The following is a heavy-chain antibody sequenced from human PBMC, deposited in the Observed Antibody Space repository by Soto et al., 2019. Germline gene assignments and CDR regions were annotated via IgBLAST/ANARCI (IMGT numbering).Heavy chain of an antibody. V-gene: IGHV3-74*01. D-gene: IGHD6-25*01. Sequence: GSLRLSCAVSGFTFGTYWMHWVRQVPGKGLVWVARISSDGSGTSYADSVKGRFIISRDNAKNTLFLQMNSLGADDSALYYCSRGERSHFDSWGPGTLVTVSS. CDR1: GFTFGTYW. J-gene: IGHJ4*02. CDR3: SRGERSHFDS. CDR2: ISSDGSGT.